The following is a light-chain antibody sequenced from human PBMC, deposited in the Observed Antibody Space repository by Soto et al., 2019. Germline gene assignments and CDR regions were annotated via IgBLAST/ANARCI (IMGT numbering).Light chain of an antibody. Sequence: EIVMLQSPATLSASPGERVTLSCRASQSVGSNLAWYHQKPGQAPRLLIYDPSTRANGVPARFSGSGSGTAFTPAISGLQSEDFGVYYCQQYDNWPPSTFGQGTRVEI. J-gene: IGKJ1*01. CDR2: DPS. CDR1: QSVGSN. V-gene: IGKV3-15*01. CDR3: QQYDNWPPST.